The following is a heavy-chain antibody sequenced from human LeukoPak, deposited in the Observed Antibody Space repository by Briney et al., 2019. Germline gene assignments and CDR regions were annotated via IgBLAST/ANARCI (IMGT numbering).Heavy chain of an antibody. D-gene: IGHD6-13*01. CDR2: INAGNVNT. Sequence: ASVKVSCKASGYTFTSYAMHWVRQAPGQRLEWMGWINAGNVNTKYSQKFQGRVTITRDTSASTAYMELSSLRSEDTAVYYCARGRAAAGNSWFDPWGQGTLVTVSS. V-gene: IGHV1-3*01. J-gene: IGHJ5*02. CDR3: ARGRAAAGNSWFDP. CDR1: GYTFTSYA.